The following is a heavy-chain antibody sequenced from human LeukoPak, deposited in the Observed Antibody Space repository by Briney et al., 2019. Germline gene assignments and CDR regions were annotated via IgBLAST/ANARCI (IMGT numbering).Heavy chain of an antibody. J-gene: IGHJ3*01. CDR3: ARVGYNWNLWFDF. CDR1: GYSISSGYY. Sequence: SETLSLTCTVSGYSISSGYYWGWIRQPPGKGLEWIGSIYHSGSTYYNPSLKTRVTISVDTSKNQFSLKVNSVTAADTAVYYCARVGYNWNLWFDFWGQGTTVTVPS. D-gene: IGHD1-7*01. CDR2: IYHSGST. V-gene: IGHV4-38-2*02.